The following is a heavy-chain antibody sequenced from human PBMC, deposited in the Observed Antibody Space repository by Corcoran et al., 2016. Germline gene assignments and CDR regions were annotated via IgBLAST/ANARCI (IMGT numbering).Heavy chain of an antibody. D-gene: IGHD3-16*01. CDR1: GFTFSSYG. J-gene: IGHJ6*02. CDR3: AREFGAADKYYYYYYGMDV. V-gene: IGHV3-33*01. CDR2: IWYDGSNK. Sequence: QVQLVESGGGVVQPGRSLRLSCAASGFTFSSYGMHWVRQAPGKGLEWVAVIWYDGSNKYYADSVKGRFTISRDNSKNTLYLQMNSLRAEDTAVYYCAREFGAADKYYYYYYGMDVWGQGTTVTVSS.